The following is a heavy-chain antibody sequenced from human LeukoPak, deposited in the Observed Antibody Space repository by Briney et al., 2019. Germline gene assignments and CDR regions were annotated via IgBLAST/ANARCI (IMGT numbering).Heavy chain of an antibody. Sequence: ASVKVSCKASGYTFTSYDINWARQATGQGLEWMGWMNPNSGNTGYAQKFQGRVTMTRNTSISTAYMELSSLRSEDTAVYYCARGGYGDHGENWFDPWGQGTLVTVSS. V-gene: IGHV1-8*01. J-gene: IGHJ5*02. CDR1: GYTFTSYD. CDR2: MNPNSGNT. D-gene: IGHD4-17*01. CDR3: ARGGYGDHGENWFDP.